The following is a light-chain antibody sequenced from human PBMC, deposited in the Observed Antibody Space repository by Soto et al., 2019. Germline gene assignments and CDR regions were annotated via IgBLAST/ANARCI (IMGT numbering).Light chain of an antibody. V-gene: IGLV3-9*01. J-gene: IGLJ2*01. CDR2: RDS. CDR3: QVWDSSNVI. Sequence: SYELTQPLSVSVALGQTARLTCGGNKIGGKNVHWCQQKPGQAPVVVMYRDSNRPSGIPERFSGSNSGNTATLTISRAQAGDVADYYCQVWDSSNVIFGGGTKLTVL. CDR1: KIGGKN.